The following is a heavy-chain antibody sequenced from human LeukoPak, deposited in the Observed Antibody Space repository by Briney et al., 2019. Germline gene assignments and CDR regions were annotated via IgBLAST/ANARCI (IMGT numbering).Heavy chain of an antibody. Sequence: ASVKVSCKASGYTFTSYGISWVRQAPGQGLEWMGWISAYNGNTNYAQKLQGRVNMTTDTSTSTAYRELRSLRSDDTAVYYCARTTVVTPPDYWGQGTLVTVSS. CDR2: ISAYNGNT. J-gene: IGHJ4*02. CDR3: ARTTVVTPPDY. D-gene: IGHD4-23*01. CDR1: GYTFTSYG. V-gene: IGHV1-18*01.